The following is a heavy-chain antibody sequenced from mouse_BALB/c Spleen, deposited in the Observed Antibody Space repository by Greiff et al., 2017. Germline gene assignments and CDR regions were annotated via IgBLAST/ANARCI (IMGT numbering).Heavy chain of an antibody. CDR1: GYTFTDYN. D-gene: IGHD2-2*01. CDR2: IYPYNGGT. CDR3: ARWLRDYYAMDY. V-gene: IGHV1S29*02. Sequence: VQLKESGPELVKPGASVKISCKASGYTFTDYNMHWVKQSHGKSLEWIGYIYPYNGGTGYNQKFKSKATLTVDNSSSTAYMELRSLTSEDSAVYYCARWLRDYYAMDYWGQGTSVTVSS. J-gene: IGHJ4*01.